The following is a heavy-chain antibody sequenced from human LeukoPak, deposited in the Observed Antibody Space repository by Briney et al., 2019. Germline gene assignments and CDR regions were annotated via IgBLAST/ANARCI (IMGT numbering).Heavy chain of an antibody. CDR3: ARSYSSSSGRPDY. D-gene: IGHD6-6*01. CDR1: GGSISSGSYY. Sequence: SETLSLTCTVSGGSISSGSYYWSWIRQPARKGLEWIGRIYNSGSTNYNPSLKSRVTISVDTSKNQFSLNLNSVTTADTAVYYCARSYSSSSGRPDYWGQGTLVTVSS. J-gene: IGHJ4*02. CDR2: IYNSGST. V-gene: IGHV4-61*10.